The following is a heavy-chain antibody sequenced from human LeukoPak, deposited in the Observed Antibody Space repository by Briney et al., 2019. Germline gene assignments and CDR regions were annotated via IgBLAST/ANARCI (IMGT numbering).Heavy chain of an antibody. V-gene: IGHV4-4*07. CDR2: IYTSGST. Sequence: SETLSLTCTVSGGSISSYYWSWIRQPAGKGLEWIGRIYTSGSTNYNPSLKSRVTMSVDTSKNQFSLKLSSVTAADTAVYYCARDLVLLRFGELKNDAFDIWGQGTMVTVSS. CDR3: ARDLVLLRFGELKNDAFDI. CDR1: GGSISSYY. D-gene: IGHD3-10*01. J-gene: IGHJ3*02.